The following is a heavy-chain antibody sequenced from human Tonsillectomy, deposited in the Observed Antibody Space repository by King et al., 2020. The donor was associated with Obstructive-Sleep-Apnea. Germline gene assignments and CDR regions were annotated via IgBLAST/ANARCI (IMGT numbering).Heavy chain of an antibody. Sequence: VQLVESGGGLVKPGGALRLSFAASGFTFSDAWMSWVRQAPGKGLEWLGRIKSKAGGGTTDYAAPVKGRITISRDDSKNTLYLQMNSLKTEDTAVYYCTHIVVVPAAIGHWGQGTLVTVSS. CDR3: THIVVVPAAIGH. CDR1: GFTFSDAW. J-gene: IGHJ4*02. V-gene: IGHV3-15*01. D-gene: IGHD2-2*02. CDR2: IKSKAGGGTT.